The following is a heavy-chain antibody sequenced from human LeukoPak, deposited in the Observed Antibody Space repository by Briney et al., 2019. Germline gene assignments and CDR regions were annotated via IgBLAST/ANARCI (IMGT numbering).Heavy chain of an antibody. Sequence: GGSLRLSCAPSGFTFDDYGMSWVRQAPGKGLEWVSGINWNGGSTGYADSVKGRFTISRDNAKNSLYLQMNSLRAEDTALYYCARGNDYSNYVLYYYYMDVWGKGTTVTVSS. D-gene: IGHD4-11*01. CDR1: GFTFDDYG. J-gene: IGHJ6*03. CDR2: INWNGGST. V-gene: IGHV3-20*04. CDR3: ARGNDYSNYVLYYYYMDV.